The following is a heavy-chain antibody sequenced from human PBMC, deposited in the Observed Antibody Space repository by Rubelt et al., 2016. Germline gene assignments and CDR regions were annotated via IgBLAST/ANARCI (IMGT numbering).Heavy chain of an antibody. Sequence: EVQLVQSGAEVKKPGESLRISCKGSGYSFTSYWISWVRQMPGKGLEWTGRIDPSDSYTNYSPSCQGHVTISADKSISTAYRQWSSLKASDTAMYYCARHAGDGGNSEDWFDPWGQGTLVTVSS. D-gene: IGHD4-23*01. CDR3: ARHAGDGGNSEDWFDP. J-gene: IGHJ5*02. CDR2: IDPSDSYT. CDR1: GYSFTSYW. V-gene: IGHV5-10-1*01.